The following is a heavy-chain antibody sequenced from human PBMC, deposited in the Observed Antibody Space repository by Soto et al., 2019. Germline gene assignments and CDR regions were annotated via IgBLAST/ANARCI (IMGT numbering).Heavy chain of an antibody. CDR2: INHSGST. Sequence: QVQLQQWGAGLLKPSETLSLTCAVYGGSFSGYYWSWIRQPPGKGLEWIGEINHSGSTNYNPSLKSRVTISVDTSKNQFSLKLSSVTAADTAVYYCARGSPAAMYWFDPWGQGTLVTVSS. CDR3: ARGSPAAMYWFDP. V-gene: IGHV4-34*01. CDR1: GGSFSGYY. D-gene: IGHD2-2*01. J-gene: IGHJ5*02.